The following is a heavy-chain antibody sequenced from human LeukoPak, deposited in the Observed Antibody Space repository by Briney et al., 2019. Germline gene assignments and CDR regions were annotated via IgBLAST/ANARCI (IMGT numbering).Heavy chain of an antibody. CDR3: VRGGQGDGYSADEAFDI. J-gene: IGHJ3*02. Sequence: NWIRQSPSRGLEWLGRTYYRSKWYSDYAVSVKSRITINPDTSKNQFSLQLNSVTPEDTAVYYCVRGGQGDGYSADEAFDIWGQGTMVTVSS. D-gene: IGHD5-24*01. V-gene: IGHV6-1*01. CDR2: TYYRSKWYS.